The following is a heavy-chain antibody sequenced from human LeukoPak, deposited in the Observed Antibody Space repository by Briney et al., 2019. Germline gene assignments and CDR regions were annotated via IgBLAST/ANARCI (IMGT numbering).Heavy chain of an antibody. D-gene: IGHD3-3*01. CDR3: ARDAIFGSYMDV. J-gene: IGHJ6*03. CDR2: IYYSGST. V-gene: IGHV4-59*01. Sequence: PSETLSLTCTVSGGSISSYYWSWIRQPPGKGLEWIGYIYYSGSTNYNPSLKSRVTISVDTSKNQFSLKLSSVTAADTAVYYCARDAIFGSYMDVWGKGTTVTVSS. CDR1: GGSISSYY.